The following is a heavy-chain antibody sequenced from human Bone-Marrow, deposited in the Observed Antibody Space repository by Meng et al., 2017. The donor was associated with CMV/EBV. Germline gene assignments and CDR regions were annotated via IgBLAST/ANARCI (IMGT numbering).Heavy chain of an antibody. V-gene: IGHV6-1*01. J-gene: IGHJ6*02. CDR3: ARGGLARPIYYYYGMDV. D-gene: IGHD6-6*01. Sequence: SQTLSLTCAISGDSVSSNSAAWNWIRQSPSRGLEWLGRTYYRSKWYNDYAVSVKSRITINPDTSKNQFSLQLNSATPEDTAVYYCARGGLARPIYYYYGMDVWGQGTTVTVSS. CDR2: TYYRSKWYN. CDR1: GDSVSSNSAA.